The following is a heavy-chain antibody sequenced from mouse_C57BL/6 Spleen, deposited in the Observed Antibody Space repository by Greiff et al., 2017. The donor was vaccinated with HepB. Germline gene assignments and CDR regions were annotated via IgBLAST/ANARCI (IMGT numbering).Heavy chain of an antibody. CDR1: GYTFTSYW. CDR3: ARSLLLRSYAMDY. Sequence: VQLQQPGAELVKPGASVKMSCKASGYTFTSYWITWVKQRPGQGLEWIGDIYPGSGSTNYNEKFKSKATLTVDTSSSTAYMQLSSLTSEDSAVYYCARSLLLRSYAMDYWGQGTSVTVSS. CDR2: IYPGSGST. V-gene: IGHV1-55*01. J-gene: IGHJ4*01. D-gene: IGHD1-1*01.